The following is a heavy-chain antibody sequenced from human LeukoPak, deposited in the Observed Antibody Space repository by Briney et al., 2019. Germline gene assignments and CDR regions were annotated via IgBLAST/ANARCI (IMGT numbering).Heavy chain of an antibody. CDR3: ARDIGWSSSWYDYYYMDV. V-gene: IGHV3-30*02. Sequence: GGSLRLSCAASGFTFSSYGMHWVRQAPGKGLEWVAFIRYDGSNKYYADSVKGRFTISRDNSKNSLYLQMNSLRAEDTAVYYCARDIGWSSSWYDYYYMDVWGKGTTVTVSS. CDR1: GFTFSSYG. D-gene: IGHD6-13*01. CDR2: IRYDGSNK. J-gene: IGHJ6*03.